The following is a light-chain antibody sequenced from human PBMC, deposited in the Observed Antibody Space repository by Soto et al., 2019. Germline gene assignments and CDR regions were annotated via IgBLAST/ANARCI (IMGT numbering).Light chain of an antibody. CDR1: QSVSSN. CDR3: QQYNNWPRT. CDR2: GAS. Sequence: EIVMTQSPATLSVSPGERATLSCMASQSVSSNLAWYQQKPGQAPRLLIYGASNRATGIPDRFSGSGSGTEFTLTISSPQSEDFAVYYCQQYNNWPRTFGQGTKVDI. J-gene: IGKJ1*01. V-gene: IGKV3D-15*01.